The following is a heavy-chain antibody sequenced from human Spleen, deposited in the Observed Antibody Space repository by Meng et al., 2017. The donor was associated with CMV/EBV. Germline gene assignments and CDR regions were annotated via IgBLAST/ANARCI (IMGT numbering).Heavy chain of an antibody. J-gene: IGHJ6*02. V-gene: IGHV4-61*01. CDR1: GGSVSSGSHY. D-gene: IGHD6-13*01. CDR2: IYYSGST. Sequence: SETLSLTCTVSGGSVSSGSHYWSWIRQPPGKGLEWIGYIYYSGSTNYNPSLKSRVTISVDTSKNQFSLKLSSVTAADTAVYYCARDSSLYYYGMDVWGQGTTVTVSS. CDR3: ARDSSLYYYGMDV.